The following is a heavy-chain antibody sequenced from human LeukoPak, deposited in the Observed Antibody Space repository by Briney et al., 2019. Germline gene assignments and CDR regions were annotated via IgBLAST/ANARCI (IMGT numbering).Heavy chain of an antibody. D-gene: IGHD2-2*01. CDR2: IYYSGST. CDR3: ARARRKDTSSRTKGYWYFDL. CDR1: GGSISSGGYY. Sequence: PSQTLSLTCTVSGGSISSGGYYWSWIRQHPGKGLEWIVYIYYSGSTYYNPSLKSRVTISVYKSKNQFSLKLSSVTAADTAVYYCARARRKDTSSRTKGYWYFDLWGRGTLVTVSS. V-gene: IGHV4-31*03. J-gene: IGHJ2*01.